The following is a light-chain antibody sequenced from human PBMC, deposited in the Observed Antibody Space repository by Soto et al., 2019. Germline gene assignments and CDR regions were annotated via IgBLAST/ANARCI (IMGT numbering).Light chain of an antibody. CDR2: GAS. J-gene: IGKJ1*01. CDR3: QQRSSWPRT. CDR1: QSVSSSY. Sequence: EIVLTQSPGTLSLSPGERAALSCRASQSVSSSYLAWYQQKPGQAPRLLIYGASSRATGIPARFSGSGSGTDFTLTISSLEPEDFALYYCQQRSSWPRTFGQGTKVDIK. V-gene: IGKV3D-20*02.